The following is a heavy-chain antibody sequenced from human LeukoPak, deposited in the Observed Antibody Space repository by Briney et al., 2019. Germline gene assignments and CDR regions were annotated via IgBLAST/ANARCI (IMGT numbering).Heavy chain of an antibody. V-gene: IGHV3-23*01. Sequence: GGSLRLSCEASGFTFSSYAMSWVRQAPGKGLEWVSAISRSGGSTYYADSVKGRFTISRANSKNTMYLPMNSLRAEDTAVYYCANPVSNYYESSGYYWDWFDPWGQGTLVTVSS. CDR2: ISRSGGST. D-gene: IGHD3-22*01. CDR1: GFTFSSYA. CDR3: ANPVSNYYESSGYYWDWFDP. J-gene: IGHJ5*02.